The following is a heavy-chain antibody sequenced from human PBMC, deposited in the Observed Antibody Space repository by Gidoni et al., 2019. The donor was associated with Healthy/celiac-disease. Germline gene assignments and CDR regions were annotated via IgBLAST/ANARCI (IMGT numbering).Heavy chain of an antibody. CDR3: AKSGNTAVNYYYGMDV. CDR1: EFTCRCYA. D-gene: IGHD5-18*01. V-gene: IGHV3-23*01. CDR2: ISGSRGST. Sequence: EVQLLQSGGGLVQPGGSLRLSCAASEFTCRCYAMSWVRQAPAKGLEWVSAISGSRGSTYYADSVKGRFTISRDNSKNTLYLQMNSLRAEDTAVYYCAKSGNTAVNYYYGMDVWGQGTTVTVSS. J-gene: IGHJ6*02.